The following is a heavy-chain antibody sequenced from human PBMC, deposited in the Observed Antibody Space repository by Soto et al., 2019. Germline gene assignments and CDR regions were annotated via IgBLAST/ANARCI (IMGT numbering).Heavy chain of an antibody. CDR1: GFSFTSPGMS. CDR2: IERDDDDK. J-gene: IGHJ6*02. D-gene: IGHD1-20*01. Sequence: SGPTLVNPTETLTLTFTFSGFSFTSPGMSVSWIRQPPGRALEWLALIERDDDDKYYSTSLKTRLTISKDTRKNQVVLTMANMDPADTATYYCARSIRGPRKFNGMDVWGQGTTVTVSS. CDR3: ARSIRGPRKFNGMDV. V-gene: IGHV2-70*13.